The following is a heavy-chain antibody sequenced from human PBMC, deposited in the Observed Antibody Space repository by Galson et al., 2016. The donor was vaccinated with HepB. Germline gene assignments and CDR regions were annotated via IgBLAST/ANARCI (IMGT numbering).Heavy chain of an antibody. J-gene: IGHJ4*02. V-gene: IGHV3-48*04. CDR2: IDSGSTTI. Sequence: SLRLSCAASGFSVTSSYMNWVRQAPGRRLEWVSYIDSGSTTIFYADSVKGRFTISRDNAKNSLYLQMNSLRAEDTALYYCVRESPGVSSYGSVDYWGQGTLVTVSS. CDR1: GFSVTSSY. D-gene: IGHD5-18*01. CDR3: VRESPGVSSYGSVDY.